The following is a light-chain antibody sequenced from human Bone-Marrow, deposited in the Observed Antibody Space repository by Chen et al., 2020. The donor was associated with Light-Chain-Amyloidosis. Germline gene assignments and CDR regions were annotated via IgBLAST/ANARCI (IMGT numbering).Light chain of an antibody. J-gene: IGKJ2*01. CDR2: DAS. V-gene: IGKV3-20*01. CDR3: QQYGSSPWT. Sequence: ELLFTQSPATLSLSPGERATLSCRASQSVSSYLAWYQQKPGQAPRLLIYDASNRATDIPDRFRGSGSETDFTLTISRLEPEDFAVFYCQQYGSSPWTFGQGIKVEI. CDR1: QSVSSY.